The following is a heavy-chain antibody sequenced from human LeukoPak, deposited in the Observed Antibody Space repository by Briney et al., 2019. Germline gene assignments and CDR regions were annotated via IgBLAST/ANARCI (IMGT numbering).Heavy chain of an antibody. V-gene: IGHV4-4*07. J-gene: IGHJ4*02. CDR1: GGSISAYY. CDR3: ATMFGESSDFDH. Sequence: ASETLSLTCVVSGGSISAYYWNWIRQPAGKGLEWIGRLHSGGETTSNPSLMSRATMSLDTSRNHFSLNLTSVTAADTAIYYCATMFGESSDFDHWGQGTLVTVSS. CDR2: LHSGGET. D-gene: IGHD3-10*02.